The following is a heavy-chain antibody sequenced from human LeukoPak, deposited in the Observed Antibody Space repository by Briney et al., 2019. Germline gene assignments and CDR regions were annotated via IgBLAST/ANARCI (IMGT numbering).Heavy chain of an antibody. CDR1: GGSFSGYY. CDR3: ARRDVLLWFGEFDY. V-gene: IGHV4-34*01. CDR2: INHSGST. Sequence: PSETLSLTCAVYGGSFSGYYWSWIRQPPGKGLEWIGEINHSGSTNYNPSLKSRVTISVDTSKNQFSLKLSSVTAADTAVYYCARRDVLLWFGEFDYWGQGTLATVSS. D-gene: IGHD3-10*01. J-gene: IGHJ4*02.